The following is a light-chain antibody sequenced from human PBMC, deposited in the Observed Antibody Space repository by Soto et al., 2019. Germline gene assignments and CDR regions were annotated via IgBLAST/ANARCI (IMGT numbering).Light chain of an antibody. CDR2: AAS. CDR3: QQRTNWPPWT. J-gene: IGKJ1*01. Sequence: DIQMTQSPSSLSASVGDRVTITCRASQNIKNYLNWYQQKPGKAPKLLIYAASSLQSGVPSRFSGSGSGTDFTLTISSLEPEDFAVYYCQQRTNWPPWTFGQGTKVDIK. V-gene: IGKV1-39*01. CDR1: QNIKNY.